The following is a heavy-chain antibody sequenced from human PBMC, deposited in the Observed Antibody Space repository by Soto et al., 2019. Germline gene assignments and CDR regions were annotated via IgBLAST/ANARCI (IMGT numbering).Heavy chain of an antibody. CDR2: ISGSGGRT. CDR1: GFTFSSYA. V-gene: IGHV3-23*01. Sequence: EVQLLESGGGLVQPGGSLRLSCAASGFTFSSYAMSWVRQAPGKGLEWVSVISGSGGRTKYADSVKGRFTISRDNSKNTLYLQMISLRAEDTALYYCAKDYSDYLGIDAFDIWGQGSLVTVSP. CDR3: AKDYSDYLGIDAFDI. D-gene: IGHD4-17*01. J-gene: IGHJ3*02.